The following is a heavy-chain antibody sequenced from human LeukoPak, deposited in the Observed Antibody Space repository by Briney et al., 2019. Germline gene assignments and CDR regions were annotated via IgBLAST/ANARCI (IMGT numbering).Heavy chain of an antibody. CDR1: GGSISSGGHY. CDR2: IYYSGST. V-gene: IGHV4-31*03. J-gene: IGHJ3*02. D-gene: IGHD1-26*01. CDR3: ARDLPSGAFDI. Sequence: SETLSLTCTVSGGSISSGGHYWSWIRQHPGKGLEWIGYIYYSGSTYYNPSLKSRVTISVDTSKNQFSLKLSSVTAADTAVYYCARDLPSGAFDIWGQGTMVTVSS.